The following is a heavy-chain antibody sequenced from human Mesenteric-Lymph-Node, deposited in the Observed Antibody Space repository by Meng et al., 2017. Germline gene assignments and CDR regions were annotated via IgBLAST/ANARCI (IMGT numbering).Heavy chain of an antibody. J-gene: IGHJ4*02. CDR3: AKARNYYGSGSYRAGEIDY. Sequence: GESLKISCAASGFTFSSYAMSWVRQAPGKGLEWVSAISGSGGSTYYADSVKGRFTISRDNSKNTLYLQMNSLRADDTAVYYCAKARNYYGSGSYRAGEIDYWGQGTLVTVSS. CDR1: GFTFSSYA. CDR2: ISGSGGST. V-gene: IGHV3-23*01. D-gene: IGHD3-10*01.